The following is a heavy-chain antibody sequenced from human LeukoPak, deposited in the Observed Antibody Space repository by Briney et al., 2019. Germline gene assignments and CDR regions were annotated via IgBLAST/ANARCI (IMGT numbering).Heavy chain of an antibody. D-gene: IGHD4-17*01. Sequence: GGSLRLSCAASGFTFSGSAMHWVRQASGKGLEWIGRIRSKANSYATTYAASVKGRFTISRDDSKNTAYPQMDSLKTEDTAVYYCTSRLTTVTTSDYWGQGTLVTVSS. CDR2: IRSKANSYAT. CDR3: TSRLTTVTTSDY. V-gene: IGHV3-73*01. CDR1: GFTFSGSA. J-gene: IGHJ4*02.